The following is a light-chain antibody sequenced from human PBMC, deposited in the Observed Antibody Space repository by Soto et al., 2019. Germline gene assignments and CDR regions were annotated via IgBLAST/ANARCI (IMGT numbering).Light chain of an antibody. Sequence: DIPMTQSPSSLSASVGDRVTITCRASQSISNYLNWYQQKPGKAPKLLIYAASSLQSGVASRFSGSGSGTDFTLTISRLQPEDVATYYCQQSYSLHSTFGPGTKLEI. J-gene: IGKJ2*02. CDR2: AAS. CDR1: QSISNY. V-gene: IGKV1-39*01. CDR3: QQSYSLHST.